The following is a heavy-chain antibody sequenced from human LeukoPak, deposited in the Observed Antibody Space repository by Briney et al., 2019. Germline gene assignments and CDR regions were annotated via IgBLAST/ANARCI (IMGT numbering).Heavy chain of an antibody. D-gene: IGHD1-26*01. Sequence: GGSLRLSCAASGFTFSDYYMGWIRQAPGKGLEWISYISSSGTTIYYADSVKGRFTVSRDNAKNSLYLQMNSLKTEDTAVYYCTTDREWEPTYWGQGTLVTVSS. J-gene: IGHJ4*02. V-gene: IGHV3-11*01. CDR2: ISSSGTTI. CDR3: TTDREWEPTY. CDR1: GFTFSDYY.